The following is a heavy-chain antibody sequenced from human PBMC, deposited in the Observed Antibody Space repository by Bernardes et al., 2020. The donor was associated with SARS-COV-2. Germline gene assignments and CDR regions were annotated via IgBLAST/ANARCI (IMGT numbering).Heavy chain of an antibody. D-gene: IGHD3-16*01. CDR1: GYTFSSFS. J-gene: IGHJ4*02. CDR2: VSADSGNT. CDR3: ARDQGYGGIDY. Sequence: ASVKVSCKASGYTFSSFSISWVRPAPGQGLEWMGWVSADSGNTNYEQSLQARVTMTTDTTRNTGYMELRGLTSDDTAVYYCARDQGYGGIDYWGQGTLVTVSS. V-gene: IGHV1-18*01.